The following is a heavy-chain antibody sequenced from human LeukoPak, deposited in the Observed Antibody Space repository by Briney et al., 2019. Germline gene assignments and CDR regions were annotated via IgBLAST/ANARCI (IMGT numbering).Heavy chain of an antibody. CDR2: INWNGGTT. D-gene: IGHD3-16*02. CDR1: GFTFDDYG. J-gene: IGHJ4*02. V-gene: IGHV3-20*04. CDR3: ARGGYRQLAYFDY. Sequence: GGSLRLSCEASGFTFDDYGMTWVRQVPGKGLEWISSINWNGGTTSYADSVKGRFTISRDNDKNSLYLQMNSLRAEDTALYYCARGGYRQLAYFDYWGQGALVTVCS.